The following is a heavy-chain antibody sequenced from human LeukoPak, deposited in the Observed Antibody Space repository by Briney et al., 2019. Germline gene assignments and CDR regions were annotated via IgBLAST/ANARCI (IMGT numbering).Heavy chain of an antibody. CDR3: ARGLEKNDFWSGYRTYDAFDI. Sequence: GGSLRLSCAASGFTFSSYWMSWVRQAPGKGLEWVANIKQDGSEKYYVDSVKGRFTISRDNAKNSLYLQMNSLRAEDTAVYCCARGLEKNDFWSGYRTYDAFDIWGQGTMVTVSS. CDR1: GFTFSSYW. V-gene: IGHV3-7*01. CDR2: IKQDGSEK. D-gene: IGHD3-3*01. J-gene: IGHJ3*02.